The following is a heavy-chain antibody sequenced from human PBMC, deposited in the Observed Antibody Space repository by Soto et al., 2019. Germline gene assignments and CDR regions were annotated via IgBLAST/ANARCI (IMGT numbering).Heavy chain of an antibody. Sequence: GGSLRLSCAASGFIFSPYGIHWVRQAPGKWLEWVALIRNDGSDKYYAESVTGRFTISRDNSKNTVYLQMNSLRAEDTALYFCARAPRMAPFDIWGQGXMVTV. CDR3: ARAPRMAPFDI. CDR1: GFIFSPYG. J-gene: IGHJ3*02. V-gene: IGHV3-33*01. CDR2: IRNDGSDK.